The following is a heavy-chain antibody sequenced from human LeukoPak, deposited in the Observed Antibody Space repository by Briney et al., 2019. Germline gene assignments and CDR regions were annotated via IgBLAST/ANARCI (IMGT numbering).Heavy chain of an antibody. CDR1: GGSISSYY. CDR2: IYTSGST. D-gene: IGHD2-15*01. CDR3: ARGLYCSGGSCYPGYFDY. Sequence: SETLSLTCTVSGGSISSYYWSWIRQPPGKGLERIGYIYTSGSTNYNPSLKSRVTISVDTSKNQFSLKLSSVTAADTAVYYCARGLYCSGGSCYPGYFDYWGQGTLVTVSS. V-gene: IGHV4-4*09. J-gene: IGHJ4*02.